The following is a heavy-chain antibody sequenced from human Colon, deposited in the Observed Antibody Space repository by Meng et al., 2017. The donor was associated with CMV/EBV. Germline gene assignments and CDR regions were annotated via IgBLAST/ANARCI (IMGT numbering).Heavy chain of an antibody. J-gene: IGHJ4*02. CDR1: GGSISSYY. D-gene: IGHD5-18*01. Sequence: QVQLQESGPGLVKPSETLSLSCTVSGGSISSYYWSWIRQPAGKGLEWIGRIYPSGFPKYKPSLESRVTMSADTSKNQISLKPTSVTAADTAVYYCARAQYTYGYWIFDYWGQGTLVTVSS. CDR3: ARAQYTYGYWIFDY. CDR2: IYPSGFP. V-gene: IGHV4-4*07.